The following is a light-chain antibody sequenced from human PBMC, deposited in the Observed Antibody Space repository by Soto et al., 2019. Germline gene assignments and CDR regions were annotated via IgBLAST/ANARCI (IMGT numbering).Light chain of an antibody. CDR2: GNS. V-gene: IGLV1-40*01. Sequence: QSVLTQPPSVSGAPGQRVTISCTGSSSNIGAGHDVHWYQQLPGTAPKLLIYGNSNRPSGVPDRFSGSKSGTSASLAITGLQAEDEADYYCQSYDSSLSGVVFDGGTKVTVL. CDR1: SSNIGAGHD. J-gene: IGLJ2*01. CDR3: QSYDSSLSGVV.